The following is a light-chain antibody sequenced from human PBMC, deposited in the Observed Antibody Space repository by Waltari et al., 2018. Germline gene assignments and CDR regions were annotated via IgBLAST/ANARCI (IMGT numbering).Light chain of an antibody. CDR3: SSFTTSGTYV. CDR2: DVN. CDR1: SSDVGAYNF. V-gene: IGLV2-14*03. J-gene: IGLJ1*01. Sequence: QSALTQPASVSGSPGQSIAISCAGTSSDVGAYNFVSWYQQHPGKAPKLMLYDVNERPSGVSDRFSGSKSGNTASLTISGLQAEDETDYYCSSFTTSGTYVFGTGTKVTVL.